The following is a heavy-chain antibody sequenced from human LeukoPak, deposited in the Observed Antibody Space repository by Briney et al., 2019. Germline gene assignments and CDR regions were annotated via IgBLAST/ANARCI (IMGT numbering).Heavy chain of an antibody. J-gene: IGHJ4*02. Sequence: GGSLRLSCVAPRYTPFRYTVSVGCQAPGKGLEWVSAISGSGGSTYYADSVKGRFTISRDNSKNTLYLQMNSLRAEDTAVYYCAEGGPVAGTHYFDYWGQGTLVTVSS. V-gene: IGHV3-23*01. CDR2: ISGSGGST. CDR1: RYTPFRYT. CDR3: AEGGPVAGTHYFDY. D-gene: IGHD6-19*01.